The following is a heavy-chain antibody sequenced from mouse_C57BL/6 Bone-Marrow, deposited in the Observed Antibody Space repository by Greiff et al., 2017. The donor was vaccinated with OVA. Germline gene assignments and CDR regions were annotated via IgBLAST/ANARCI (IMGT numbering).Heavy chain of an antibody. Sequence: QVQLQQSGAELVRPGTSVKMSCKASGYTFTNYWIGWAKQRPGHGLEWIGDIYPGGGYTNYNEKFKGKATLTADKSSSTAYMQFSSLTSEDSAIYYCARWGYGKTSYFDYWGQGTTLTVSS. CDR1: GYTFTNYW. J-gene: IGHJ2*01. V-gene: IGHV1-63*01. CDR3: ARWGYGKTSYFDY. D-gene: IGHD1-2*01. CDR2: IYPGGGYT.